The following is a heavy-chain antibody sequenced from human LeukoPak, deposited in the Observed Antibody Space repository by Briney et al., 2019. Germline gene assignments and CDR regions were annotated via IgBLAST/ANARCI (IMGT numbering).Heavy chain of an antibody. D-gene: IGHD3-22*01. Sequence: GGSLRLSCAASGFTFSGSAMHWVRRASGKGLEWVGRIRSKANSYATAYAASVKGRFTISRDDSKNTAYLQMNSLKTEDTAVYYCTRLYYDSSGPPAYWGQGTLVTVSS. J-gene: IGHJ4*02. CDR3: TRLYYDSSGPPAY. V-gene: IGHV3-73*01. CDR1: GFTFSGSA. CDR2: IRSKANSYAT.